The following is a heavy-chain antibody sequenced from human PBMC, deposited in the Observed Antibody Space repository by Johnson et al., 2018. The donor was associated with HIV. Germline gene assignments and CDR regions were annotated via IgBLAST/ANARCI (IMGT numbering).Heavy chain of an antibody. V-gene: IGHV3-11*06. Sequence: QVQLVESGGGLVKPGGSLRLSCATSGFSFKDYYMIWVRQAPGKGLEWVSFISGGEDDTYYADSVKGRFTISRDNSKNTLYLQMNSLRAEDTAVYYCARDRELLRADDAFDIWGQGTMVTVSS. CDR1: GFSFKDYY. D-gene: IGHD1-26*01. J-gene: IGHJ3*02. CDR3: ARDRELLRADDAFDI. CDR2: ISGGEDDT.